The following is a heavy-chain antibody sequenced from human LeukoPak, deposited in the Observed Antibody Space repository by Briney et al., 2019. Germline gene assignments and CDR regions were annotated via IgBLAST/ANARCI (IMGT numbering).Heavy chain of an antibody. V-gene: IGHV3-23*01. CDR2: ISGSGGST. CDR1: GFTFSSYG. J-gene: IGHJ4*02. Sequence: GGSLRLSCAASGFTFSSYGMSWVRQAPGKGLEWVSAISGSGGSTYYADSVKGRFTISRDNSKNTLYLQMNSLRAEDTAVYYCAKGVTMVRGVIRGSFDYWGQGTLVTVSS. CDR3: AKGVTMVRGVIRGSFDY. D-gene: IGHD3-10*01.